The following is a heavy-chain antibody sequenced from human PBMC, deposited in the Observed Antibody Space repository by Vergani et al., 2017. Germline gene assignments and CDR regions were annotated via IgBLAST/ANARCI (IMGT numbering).Heavy chain of an antibody. D-gene: IGHD3-22*01. Sequence: QVQLVQSGAEVKKPGSSVKVSCKASGGTFSSYAISWVRQAPGQGLEWMGWIIPIFGTANYAQKFQGRVTLTADKSTSTAYMELSRLRSEDTAVYYCATYYYDISGYYGVDYWGQGTLVTVSS. CDR1: GGTFSSYA. CDR2: IIPIFGTA. V-gene: IGHV1-69*06. CDR3: ATYYYDISGYYGVDY. J-gene: IGHJ4*02.